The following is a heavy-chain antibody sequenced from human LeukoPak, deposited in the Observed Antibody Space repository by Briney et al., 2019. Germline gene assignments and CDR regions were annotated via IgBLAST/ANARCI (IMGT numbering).Heavy chain of an antibody. CDR1: GFTFSSYA. CDR2: ISSGGVTT. J-gene: IGHJ1*01. D-gene: IGHD3-22*01. CDR3: AKDFSSLGSNGCYLPY. V-gene: IGHV3-23*01. Sequence: PGGSLRLSCAASGFTFSSYAMSWVRQAPGKGLEWVSTISSGGVTTYYADSVKGRFTISRDNSKNTLYLQMHSLRAEDTAVYYCAKDFSSLGSNGCYLPYWGQGTLVTVSS.